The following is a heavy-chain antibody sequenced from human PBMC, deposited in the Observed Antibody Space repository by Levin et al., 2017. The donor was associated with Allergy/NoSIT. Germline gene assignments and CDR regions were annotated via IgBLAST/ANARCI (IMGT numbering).Heavy chain of an antibody. J-gene: IGHJ3*01. CDR2: IKYDGGDK. D-gene: IGHD2-15*01. CDR3: ARDADDGWRAYDV. V-gene: IGHV3-7*03. Sequence: LSLTCAASGFPFRRHWMGWVRQAPGKGLEWVADIKYDGGDKQYVDSVKGRFTISRDNTKNSLYLEMNSLRAEDTASYYCARDADDGWRAYDVWGQGTKVSVSA. CDR1: GFPFRRHW.